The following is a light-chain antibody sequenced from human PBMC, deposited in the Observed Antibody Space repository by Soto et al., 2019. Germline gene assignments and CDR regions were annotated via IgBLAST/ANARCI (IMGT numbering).Light chain of an antibody. J-gene: IGKJ1*01. CDR1: QNILYSSDNKNY. Sequence: DILLTQSPYSLAVSLGERAAINCKSSQNILYSSDNKNYLSWYQQRPGQPPKLLFYWASTRESGVPDRFSGSGSGTHFTLTITSLQAEDAAVYYCQQYYSYPPTFGQGTKVDIK. V-gene: IGKV4-1*01. CDR2: WAS. CDR3: QQYYSYPPT.